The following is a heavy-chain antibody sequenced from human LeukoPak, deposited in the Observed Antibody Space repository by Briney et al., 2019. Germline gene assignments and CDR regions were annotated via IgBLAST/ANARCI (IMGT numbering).Heavy chain of an antibody. CDR1: GGSISSYY. Sequence: PSETLSLTCTVSGGSISSYYWSWIRQPPGKGLEWIGYIYYSGSTNYNPSLKSRVTISVDTSKNQFSLKLSSVTAADTAVYYCARAYSAPYGSGSYHLDYWGQGTPVTVSS. V-gene: IGHV4-59*01. CDR3: ARAYSAPYGSGSYHLDY. D-gene: IGHD3-10*01. CDR2: IYYSGST. J-gene: IGHJ4*02.